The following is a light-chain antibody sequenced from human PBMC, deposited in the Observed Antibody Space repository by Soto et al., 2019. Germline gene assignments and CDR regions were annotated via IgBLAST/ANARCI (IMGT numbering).Light chain of an antibody. CDR3: QQRSDWPPLT. CDR1: QSVSSY. Sequence: EIVLTQSPATLSLSPGERATLSCRASQSVSSYLAWYQQKPGQAPRLLIYDASTRATGIPARFSGSGSGTDFTLTISSLEAEDVAVYYCQQRSDWPPLTFGGGTKVEIK. J-gene: IGKJ4*01. V-gene: IGKV3-11*01. CDR2: DAS.